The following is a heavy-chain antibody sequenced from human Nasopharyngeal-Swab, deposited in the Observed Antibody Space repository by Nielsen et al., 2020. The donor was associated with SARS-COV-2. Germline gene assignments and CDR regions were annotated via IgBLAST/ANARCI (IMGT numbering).Heavy chain of an antibody. V-gene: IGHV1-18*04. CDR1: GYTFTSDG. CDR3: ARGRRRYFYYDYVWGSYPVGGYFDY. D-gene: IGHD3-16*02. CDR2: ISAYNGNT. Sequence: ASVKVSCKASGYTFTSDGISWVRQATGQGLEWMGWISAYNGNTNYAQKLQGRVTMTTDTSTSTAYMELRSLRSDDTAVYYCARGRRRYFYYDYVWGSYPVGGYFDYWGQGTLVTVSS. J-gene: IGHJ4*02.